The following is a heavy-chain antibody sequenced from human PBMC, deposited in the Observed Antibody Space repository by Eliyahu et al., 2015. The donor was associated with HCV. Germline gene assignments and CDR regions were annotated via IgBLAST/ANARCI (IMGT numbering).Heavy chain of an antibody. CDR1: GYTFINYY. Sequence: QVQLVQSGAELKKPGASVKVSCXASGYTFINYYITWVRQAPGQGLEWMGWINPNSEATNYIQKFQGRVTMTSDPSTNTAYMEVSSLTSDDTAVYYCARSERDDCTNGVCHPHYYYYGMDVWGQGTTVTVSS. CDR3: ARSERDDCTNGVCHPHYYYYGMDV. V-gene: IGHV1-2*02. J-gene: IGHJ6*02. D-gene: IGHD2-8*01. CDR2: INPNSEAT.